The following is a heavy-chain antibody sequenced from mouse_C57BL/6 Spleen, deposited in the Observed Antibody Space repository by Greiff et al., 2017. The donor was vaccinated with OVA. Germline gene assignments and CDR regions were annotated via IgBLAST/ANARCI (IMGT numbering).Heavy chain of an antibody. CDR2: IRSKSSNYAT. CDR3: VREGDYYGSSYAWFAY. D-gene: IGHD1-1*01. CDR1: GFTFNTYA. Sequence: EVQLQESGGGLVQPTGSLKLSCAASGFTFNTYAMHWVRQAPGKGLEWVARIRSKSSNYATYYADSVKDRFTISSDDSQSMLYLQMNNLKTEDAAMYYCVREGDYYGSSYAWFAYWGQGTLVTVSA. J-gene: IGHJ3*01. V-gene: IGHV10-3*01.